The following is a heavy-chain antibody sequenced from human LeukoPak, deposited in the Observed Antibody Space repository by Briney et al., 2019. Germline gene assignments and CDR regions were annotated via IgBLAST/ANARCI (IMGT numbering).Heavy chain of an antibody. CDR3: GRSQSRSDSSSCFDY. CDR2: IYGGGST. Sequence: GGSLRLSCAASGFAVSNNYMSWVRQAPGKGLEWVSIIYGGGSTYYADSVNGRFTISRHNSKNTLFLQMNSLRTEDTAVYYCGRSQSRSDSSSCFDYWGQGTLVTVSS. J-gene: IGHJ4*02. D-gene: IGHD6-13*01. V-gene: IGHV3-53*04. CDR1: GFAVSNNY.